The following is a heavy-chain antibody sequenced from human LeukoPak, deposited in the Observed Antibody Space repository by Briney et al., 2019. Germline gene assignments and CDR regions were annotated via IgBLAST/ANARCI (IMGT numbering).Heavy chain of an antibody. V-gene: IGHV3-33*01. J-gene: IGHJ4*02. Sequence: PGRSLRLSCAASGFTFSSYGMHWVRQAPGKGLEWVAVIWYDGSNKYYADSVKGRFTISRDNSKNTLYLQTNSLRAEDTAVYYCARAPIRRDGYPTYFDYWGQGTLVTVSS. CDR2: IWYDGSNK. CDR3: ARAPIRRDGYPTYFDY. CDR1: GFTFSSYG. D-gene: IGHD5-24*01.